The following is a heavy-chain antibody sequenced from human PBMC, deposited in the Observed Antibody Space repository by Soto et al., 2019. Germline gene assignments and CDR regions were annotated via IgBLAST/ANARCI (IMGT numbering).Heavy chain of an antibody. V-gene: IGHV4-30-4*01. CDR2: IYYSGST. CDR1: GGSISSGDYY. CDR3: AREVGYSRYGIDV. Sequence: PSETLSLTCTVSGGSISSGDYYWSWIRQPPGKGLEWIGYIYYSGSTYYNPSLKSRVTISVDTSKNQFSLKLSSVTAADTAVYYCAREVGYSRYGIDVWGQGTTVTVSS. J-gene: IGHJ6*02. D-gene: IGHD1-26*01.